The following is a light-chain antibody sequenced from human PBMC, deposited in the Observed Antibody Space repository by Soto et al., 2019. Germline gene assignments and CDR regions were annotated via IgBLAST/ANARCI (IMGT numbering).Light chain of an antibody. CDR2: GNS. J-gene: IGLJ2*01. V-gene: IGLV1-40*01. Sequence: QSVLTQPPSVSGAPGQRGTISCTGSSSNIGAGYDVHWYQQLPGTAPKLLIYGNSNRPSGVPDRFSGSKSGTSASLAIPGLQAEDEADYYFQAYDSSLSALVFGGGTKLTLL. CDR3: QAYDSSLSALV. CDR1: SSNIGAGYD.